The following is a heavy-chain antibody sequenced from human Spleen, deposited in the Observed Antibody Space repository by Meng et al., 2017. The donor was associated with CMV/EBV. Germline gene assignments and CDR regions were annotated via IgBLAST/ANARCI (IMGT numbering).Heavy chain of an antibody. V-gene: IGHV3-48*04. D-gene: IGHD6-19*01. J-gene: IGHJ5*02. CDR3: GAGAVAGHDFKT. Sequence: GESLKISCAASGFTFSSFTMNWVRQAPGKGLEWVSYIGSSSRIIFYANSVKGRFTISRDNAKNSLFLQMNSLRAEDTAMYYCGAGAVAGHDFKTWGQGTLVTVSS. CDR1: GFTFSSFT. CDR2: IGSSSRII.